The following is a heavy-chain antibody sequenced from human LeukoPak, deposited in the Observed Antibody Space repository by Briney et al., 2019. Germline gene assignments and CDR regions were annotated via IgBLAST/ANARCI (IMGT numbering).Heavy chain of an antibody. CDR3: AKGGSGTYYGIDY. D-gene: IGHD1-26*01. V-gene: IGHV3-20*04. CDR1: GFTFDDYG. J-gene: IGHJ4*02. Sequence: GGSLRLSCAASGFTFDDYGMSWVRQAPGKGLEWVSGINWNGGSTGYADSAKGRFTISRDNSKNTLYLQMNSLRAEDTAVYYCAKGGSGTYYGIDYWGQGTLVTVSS. CDR2: INWNGGST.